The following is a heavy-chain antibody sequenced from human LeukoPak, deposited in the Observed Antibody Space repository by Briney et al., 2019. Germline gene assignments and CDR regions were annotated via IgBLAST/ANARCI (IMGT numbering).Heavy chain of an antibody. D-gene: IGHD2-15*01. J-gene: IGHJ4*02. V-gene: IGHV3-30-3*01. CDR2: ISYDGSNK. CDR3: ARDEPYGYCSGGSCYAAPDY. CDR1: GFTFSSYA. Sequence: GGSLRLSCAASGFTFSSYAMHWVRQAPGKGLEWVAVISYDGSNKYYADSVKGRSTISRDNSKNTLYLQMNSLRAEDTAVYYCARDEPYGYCSGGSCYAAPDYWGQGTLVTVSS.